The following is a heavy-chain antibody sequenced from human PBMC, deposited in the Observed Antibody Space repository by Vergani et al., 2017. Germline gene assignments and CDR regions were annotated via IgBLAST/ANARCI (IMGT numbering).Heavy chain of an antibody. D-gene: IGHD2-21*01. J-gene: IGHJ3*02. V-gene: IGHV3-21*01. CDR1: GFTFSSYS. Sequence: EVQLVESGGGLVKPGGSLRLSCAASGFTFSSYSMNWVRQAPGKGLEWVSSISSSSSYIYYADSVKGRFTISRDNAKNSLYQQMNSLRAEDTAVYYCASLFDAFDIWGQGTMVTVSS. CDR3: ASLFDAFDI. CDR2: ISSSSSYI.